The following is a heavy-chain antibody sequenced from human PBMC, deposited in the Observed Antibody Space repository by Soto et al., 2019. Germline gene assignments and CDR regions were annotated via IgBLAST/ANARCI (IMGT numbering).Heavy chain of an antibody. Sequence: ASVKVSCKASGYTFTGYYMHWVRQAPGQGLEWMGWINPNSGGTNYAQKFQGWVTMTRDTSISTAYMELSRLRSDDTAVYYCASAAPAVVAATHYHGMDVWGQGTTVTVSS. CDR3: ASAAPAVVAATHYHGMDV. CDR2: INPNSGGT. D-gene: IGHD2-15*01. CDR1: GYTFTGYY. V-gene: IGHV1-2*04. J-gene: IGHJ6*02.